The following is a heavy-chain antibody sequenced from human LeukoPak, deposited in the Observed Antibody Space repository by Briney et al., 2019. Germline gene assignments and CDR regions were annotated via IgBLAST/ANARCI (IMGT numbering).Heavy chain of an antibody. Sequence: PSETLSLTCTVSGGSISSYYWSWTRQPPGKGLEWIGYIYYSGSTNYNPSLKSRVTISVDTSKNQFSLKLSSVTAADTAVYYCARHGATTEVYYYYGMDVWGQGTAVTVSS. CDR3: ARHGATTEVYYYYGMDV. CDR1: GGSISSYY. V-gene: IGHV4-59*08. J-gene: IGHJ6*02. CDR2: IYYSGST. D-gene: IGHD1-26*01.